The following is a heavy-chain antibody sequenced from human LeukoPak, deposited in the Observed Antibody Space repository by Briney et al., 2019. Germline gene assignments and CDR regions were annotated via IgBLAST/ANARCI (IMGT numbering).Heavy chain of an antibody. V-gene: IGHV3-23*01. CDR2: ISGSGGST. Sequence: GGSLRLSCAASGFTFSSYAMSWVRQAPGKGLEWVSAISGSGGSTYYADSVKGRFTISRDNSKKTLYLQMNSLRAEDTAVYYCARGGLKSAVAGTRYYYYGMDVWGQGTAVTVSS. D-gene: IGHD6-19*01. CDR1: GFTFSSYA. J-gene: IGHJ6*02. CDR3: ARGGLKSAVAGTRYYYYGMDV.